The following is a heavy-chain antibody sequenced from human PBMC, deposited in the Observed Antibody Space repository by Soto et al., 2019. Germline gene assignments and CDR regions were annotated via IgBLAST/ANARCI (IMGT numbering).Heavy chain of an antibody. Sequence: ETLSLTCTVSGGSVSSGDYYWSWIRQPPGKGLEWIGYIYYSGNTNYNPSLKSRVIISVDTSKNLFSLKLTSVTAADTAVYYCARIPVDTSMIYWLDPWGQGTLVTVSS. J-gene: IGHJ5*02. CDR2: IYYSGNT. CDR1: GGSVSSGDYY. D-gene: IGHD5-18*01. CDR3: ARIPVDTSMIYWLDP. V-gene: IGHV4-61*08.